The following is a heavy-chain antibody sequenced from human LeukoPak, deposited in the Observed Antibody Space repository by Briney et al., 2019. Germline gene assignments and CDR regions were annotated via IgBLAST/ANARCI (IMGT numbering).Heavy chain of an antibody. J-gene: IGHJ4*02. V-gene: IGHV3-21*01. CDR1: RLTYSRHS. D-gene: IGHD6-13*01. CDR2: ISSSSSYI. CDR3: ARDFSIAAAGAFFDY. Sequence: PGRSLRLLYAASRLTYSRHSMNWARHAGGKALEPVSSISSSSSYIYYADSVKGRFTISRDNAKNSLYLQMNSLRAEDTAVYYCARDFSIAAAGAFFDYWGQGTLVTVSS.